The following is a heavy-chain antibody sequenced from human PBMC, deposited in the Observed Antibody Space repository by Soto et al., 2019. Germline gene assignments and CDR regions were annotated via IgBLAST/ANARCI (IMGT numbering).Heavy chain of an antibody. J-gene: IGHJ5*02. CDR2: ISGSGGST. V-gene: IGHV3-23*01. Sequence: GGSLRLSCAASGFTFSSYAMSWVRQAPGKWLEWVSAISGSGGSTYYADSVKGPFTISRDNSKNTLYLQMNSLRAEDTAVYYCAKDKGSGYYMAWFDPWGQGXLVTVYS. CDR3: AKDKGSGYYMAWFDP. CDR1: GFTFSSYA. D-gene: IGHD3-3*01.